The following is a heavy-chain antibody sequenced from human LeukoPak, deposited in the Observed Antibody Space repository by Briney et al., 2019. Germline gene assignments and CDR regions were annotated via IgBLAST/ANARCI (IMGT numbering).Heavy chain of an antibody. D-gene: IGHD6-13*01. CDR3: AKQLGGSSWYVFDY. CDR1: GFTFHDYA. V-gene: IGHV3-23*01. CDR2: ISGSGGTT. Sequence: GGSLRLSCSASGFTFHDYAMHWVRQAPGKGLEWVSAISGSGGTTYYADSVKGRFTISRDNSKNTLYLQMNSLRAEDAAVYYCAKQLGGSSWYVFDYWGQGTLVTVSS. J-gene: IGHJ4*02.